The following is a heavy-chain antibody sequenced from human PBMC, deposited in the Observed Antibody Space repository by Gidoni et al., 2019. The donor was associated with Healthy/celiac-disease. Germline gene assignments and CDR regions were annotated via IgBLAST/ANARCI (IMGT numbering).Heavy chain of an antibody. CDR3: AKDESASYHAGGAFDI. CDR1: GFTFDDYA. D-gene: IGHD1-26*01. CDR2: ISWNSGSI. J-gene: IGHJ3*02. Sequence: EVQLVESGGGLVQPGRSLRLSCAASGFTFDDYAMHWVRQAPGKGLEWVSGISWNSGSIGYADSVKGRFTISRDNAKNSLYLQMNSLRAEDTALYYCAKDESASYHAGGAFDIWGQGTMVTVSS. V-gene: IGHV3-9*01.